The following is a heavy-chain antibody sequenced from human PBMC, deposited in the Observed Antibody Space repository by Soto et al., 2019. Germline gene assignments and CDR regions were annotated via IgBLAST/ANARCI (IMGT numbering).Heavy chain of an antibody. J-gene: IGHJ6*02. Sequence: EVQLVESGGGLVQPGGSLRLSCEASGFTFRNYDMHWVRQGTGKGLEWVSGISAAGDPDYADSVEGRFTISRANAQNSLFLQMTILKVDDTAVYYCARTDRDGDGGDVWGQATTVIVSS. CDR2: ISAAGDP. CDR1: GFTFRNYD. V-gene: IGHV3-13*05. CDR3: ARTDRDGDGGDV.